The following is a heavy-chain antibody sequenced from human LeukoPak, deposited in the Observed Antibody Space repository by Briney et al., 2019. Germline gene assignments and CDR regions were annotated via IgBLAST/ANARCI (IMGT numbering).Heavy chain of an antibody. D-gene: IGHD1-1*01. Sequence: PGRSLRLSCAASGFTFSSYGMHWVRQAPGKGLEWVAFVRSDGNKKYYAESVKGRFTISRDNSKNTLYLQMNSLRVEDTAVYYCARDHDPLYFDYWGQGTLVTVSS. J-gene: IGHJ4*02. CDR1: GFTFSSYG. CDR3: ARDHDPLYFDY. V-gene: IGHV3-30*02. CDR2: VRSDGNKK.